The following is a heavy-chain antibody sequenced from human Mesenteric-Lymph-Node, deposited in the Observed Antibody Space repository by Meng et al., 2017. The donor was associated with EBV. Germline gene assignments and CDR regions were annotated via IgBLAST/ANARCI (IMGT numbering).Heavy chain of an antibody. D-gene: IGHD6-13*01. Sequence: VQLKQLGAGLLKPSETLSRTCAVYGGSFSGYYWSWIRQPPGKGLEWIGEINHSGSTNYNPSLKSRVTISVDTSKNQFSLKLSSVTAADTAVYYCARKEQQLVHYFDYWGQGTLVTVSS. J-gene: IGHJ4*02. CDR1: GGSFSGYY. CDR3: ARKEQQLVHYFDY. V-gene: IGHV4-34*01. CDR2: INHSGST.